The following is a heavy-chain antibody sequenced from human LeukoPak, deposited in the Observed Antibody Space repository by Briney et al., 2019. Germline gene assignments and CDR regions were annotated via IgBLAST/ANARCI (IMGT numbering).Heavy chain of an antibody. D-gene: IGHD3-22*01. CDR3: ARALKYYYDSSLDY. Sequence: PWETLSLTCAVYGGSFSGYYWSWIRQPPGKGLEWIGEINHCGSTNYNPSLKRRVTISVDTSKNQYPLKLGSVPAADTAVYYCARALKYYYDSSLDYWGQGTLVTVSS. V-gene: IGHV4-34*01. CDR2: INHCGST. J-gene: IGHJ4*02. CDR1: GGSFSGYY.